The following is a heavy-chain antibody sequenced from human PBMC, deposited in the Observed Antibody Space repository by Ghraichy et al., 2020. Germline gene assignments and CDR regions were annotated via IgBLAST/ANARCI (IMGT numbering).Heavy chain of an antibody. CDR1: GLNFREQY. V-gene: IGHV3-11*01. D-gene: IGHD3-3*02. J-gene: IGHJ6*02. CDR3: ATLHFFGMYV. Sequence: GGSLRLSCATSGLNFREQYMSWVRQAPGKGLEWVSFISGSGSSMSYADSVKGRFTVSKENTQNSLHLQMNSLRAEDTAVYYCATLHFFGMYVWGPGTAVTVSS. CDR2: ISGSGSSM.